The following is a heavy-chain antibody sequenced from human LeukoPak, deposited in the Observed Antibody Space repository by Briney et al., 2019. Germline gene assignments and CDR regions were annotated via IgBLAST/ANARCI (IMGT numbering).Heavy chain of an antibody. J-gene: IGHJ6*03. CDR2: IKQDGSEK. V-gene: IGHV3-7*01. CDR3: ARESTTVVTLYYYYYYMDV. CDR1: GGSISSYY. D-gene: IGHD4-23*01. Sequence: ETLSLTCTVSGGSISSYYWSWVRQAPGKGLEWVANIKQDGSEKYYVDSVKGRFTISRDNAKNSLYLQMNSLRAEDTAVYYCARESTTVVTLYYYYYYMDVWGKGTTVTISS.